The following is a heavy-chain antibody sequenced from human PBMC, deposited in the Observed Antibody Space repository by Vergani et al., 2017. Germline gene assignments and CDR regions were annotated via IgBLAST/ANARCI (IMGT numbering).Heavy chain of an antibody. CDR2: IGYDGRIK. V-gene: IGHV3-30*03. CDR1: GFALNRHA. Sequence: QVQLVESGGGVVQPGTSLRLSCVVSGFALNRHAMYWVRQAPGKGLEWVAFIGYDGRIKYNVDSVKGRFTISRDTSKKTLSLQMRSLRADDTAVYYCARRDPTEYYLDYWSQGTLVTVSS. J-gene: IGHJ4*02. D-gene: IGHD3-10*01. CDR3: ARRDPTEYYLDY.